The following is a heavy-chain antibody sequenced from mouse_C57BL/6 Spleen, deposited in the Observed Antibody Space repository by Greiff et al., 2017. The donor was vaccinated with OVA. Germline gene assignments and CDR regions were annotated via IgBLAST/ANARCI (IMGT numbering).Heavy chain of an antibody. J-gene: IGHJ2*01. V-gene: IGHV1-52*01. D-gene: IGHD1-1*01. CDR1: GYTFTSYW. CDR3: AISDYYGSSYYVDY. Sequence: VQLQQPGAELVRPGSSVKLSCKASGYTFTSYWMHWVKQRPIQGLEWIGNIDPSDSDTHYNQKFKDKATLTADKSSSTAYMQLSSLTSEDSAFYYCAISDYYGSSYYVDYWGQGTTLTVSS. CDR2: IDPSDSDT.